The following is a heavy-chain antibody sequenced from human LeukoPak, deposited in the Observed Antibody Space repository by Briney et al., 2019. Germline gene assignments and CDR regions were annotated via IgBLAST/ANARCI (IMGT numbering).Heavy chain of an antibody. CDR2: IDTSGNT. Sequence: PSETLSLTCTVSGGSISSYYWSWIRQPAGKGLEWIGRIDTSGNTNYKPSLKNRVTMSVDTSKNQFSLKLSSVTAADTAAYYCARVSSSWYQDWYFDLWGRGTLVTVSS. D-gene: IGHD6-13*01. CDR3: ARVSSSWYQDWYFDL. J-gene: IGHJ2*01. V-gene: IGHV4-4*07. CDR1: GGSISSYY.